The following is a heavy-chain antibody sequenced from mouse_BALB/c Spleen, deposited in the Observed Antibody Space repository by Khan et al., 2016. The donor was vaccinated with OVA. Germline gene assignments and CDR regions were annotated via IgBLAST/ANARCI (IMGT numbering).Heavy chain of an antibody. CDR1: GYTFTDFA. Sequence: LHHSGAELVRPGVSVKISCKGSGYTFTDFAMHWMKQSHAKSLEWLGVISTYYGDADYNHKFRDKATMTVDKSSSTAYMELAGLTSEDSAIYYCVRGSGKSRFAYWGQGTLVTVSA. D-gene: IGHD1-3*01. J-gene: IGHJ3*01. V-gene: IGHV1S137*01. CDR2: ISTYYGDA. CDR3: VRGSGKSRFAY.